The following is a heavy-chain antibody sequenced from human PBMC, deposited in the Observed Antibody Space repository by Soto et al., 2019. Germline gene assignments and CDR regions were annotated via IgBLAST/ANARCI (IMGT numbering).Heavy chain of an antibody. CDR1: GDSVSSNSAA. CDR3: ARDRGVTMVRGVIMTNWFDP. J-gene: IGHJ5*02. CDR2: TYYRSKWYN. V-gene: IGHV6-1*01. Sequence: SQTLSLTCAISGDSVSSNSAAWNWIRQSPSRGLEWLGRTYYRSKWYNDYAVSVKSRITINPDTSKNQFSLQLNSVTPEDTAVYYCARDRGVTMVRGVIMTNWFDPWGQGTLVTVSS. D-gene: IGHD3-10*01.